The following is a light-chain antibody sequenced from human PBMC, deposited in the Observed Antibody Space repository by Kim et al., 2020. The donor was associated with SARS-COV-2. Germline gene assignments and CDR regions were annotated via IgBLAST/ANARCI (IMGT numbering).Light chain of an antibody. J-gene: IGLJ1*01. Sequence: GRSITISCTANTSDIGDFVSGSWYQQYPGKAPKLIIYDVRNRPSGISDRFSASKSAHTASLTISGLQAEDEAEYFCSSFASNTFYVFGGGTKVTVL. CDR3: SSFASNTFYV. V-gene: IGLV2-14*03. CDR1: TSDIGDFVS. CDR2: DVR.